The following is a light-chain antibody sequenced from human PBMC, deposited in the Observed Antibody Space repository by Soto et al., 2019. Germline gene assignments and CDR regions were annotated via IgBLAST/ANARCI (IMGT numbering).Light chain of an antibody. CDR1: SSDGADYKD. CDR2: EVT. J-gene: IGLJ1*01. CDR3: SSYTTSSTV. V-gene: IGLV2-14*01. Sequence: QSVLTQPASVSGSPGQSITISGTATSSDGADYKDVSWYQQHPGNAPKLMIYEVTYRPSGVSNRFSGYKSGNTASLTISGLQAEDEAEYYCSSYTTSSTVFGTGTKLTVL.